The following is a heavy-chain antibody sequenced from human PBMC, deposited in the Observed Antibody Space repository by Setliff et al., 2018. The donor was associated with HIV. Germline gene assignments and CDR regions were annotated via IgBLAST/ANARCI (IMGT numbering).Heavy chain of an antibody. CDR1: GYTFTGYY. D-gene: IGHD7-27*01. V-gene: IGHV1-2*06. CDR3: ARSRLGSWFDP. CDR2: INPNSGGT. J-gene: IGHJ5*02. Sequence: ASVKVSCKASGYTFTGYYMHWVRQAPGQGLEWMGRINPNSGGTNYAQKFQGRVTVTRDTSTSTVYMELSSLRSEDTAVYYCARSRLGSWFDPWGQGTLVTVSS.